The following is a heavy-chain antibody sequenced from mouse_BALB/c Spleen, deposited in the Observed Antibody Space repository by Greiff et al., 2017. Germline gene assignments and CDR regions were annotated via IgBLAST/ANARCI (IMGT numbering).Heavy chain of an antibody. V-gene: IGHV5-9-3*01. J-gene: IGHJ3*01. Sequence: EVKVVESGGDLVKPGGSLKLSCAASGFTFSSYAMSWVRQTPEKRLEWVATISSGGSYTYYPDSVKGRFTISRDNAKNTLYLQMSSLRSEDTAMYYCARRELIFAYWGQGTLVTVSA. CDR2: ISSGGSYT. CDR3: ARRELIFAY. CDR1: GFTFSSYA. D-gene: IGHD4-1*01.